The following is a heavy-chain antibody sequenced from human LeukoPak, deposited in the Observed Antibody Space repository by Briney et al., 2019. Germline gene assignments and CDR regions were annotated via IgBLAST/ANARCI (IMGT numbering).Heavy chain of an antibody. J-gene: IGHJ4*02. CDR1: GFSFQAYT. Sequence: GGSLRLSCAASGFSFQAYTMSWVRHAPGKGLGWVSLIYWNGYHTLYGDSMKGQFTVSRDNSKNSMYLHMNSLSSEDNAFYYCARRRQAIEALDYWGRGPLVTVSS. CDR3: ARRRQAIEALDY. CDR2: IYWNGYHT. V-gene: IGHV3-43*01.